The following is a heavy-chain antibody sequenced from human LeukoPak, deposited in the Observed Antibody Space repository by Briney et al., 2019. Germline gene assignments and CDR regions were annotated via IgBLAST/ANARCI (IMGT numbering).Heavy chain of an antibody. J-gene: IGHJ4*02. CDR2: IIPIFGTA. V-gene: IGHV1-69*13. CDR1: GGTFSSYA. CDR3: ARGDPIYDYVWGSYRLPFDY. Sequence: ASVKVSCKASGGTFSSYAISWVRQAPGQGLEWMGGIIPIFGTANYAQKFQGRVTITADESTSTAYMELSSLRSEDTAVYYCARGDPIYDYVWGSYRLPFDYWGQGTLVTVSS. D-gene: IGHD3-16*02.